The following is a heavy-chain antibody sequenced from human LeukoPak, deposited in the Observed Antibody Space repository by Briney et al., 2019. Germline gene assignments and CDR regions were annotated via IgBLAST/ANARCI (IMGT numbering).Heavy chain of an antibody. CDR3: ASTATLYYQGSGSYYPDY. V-gene: IGHV4-61*01. CDR1: GGSVSSGSYY. Sequence: PSETLSLTCAVSGGSVSSGSYYWSWIRQPPGEGLEWMGYIYYSGSTNYNPSLKSRVTISVDTSKNQFSLKLSSVTAADPAVHYCASTATLYYQGSGSYYPDYWGQGTLVTVSS. CDR2: IYYSGST. D-gene: IGHD3-10*01. J-gene: IGHJ4*02.